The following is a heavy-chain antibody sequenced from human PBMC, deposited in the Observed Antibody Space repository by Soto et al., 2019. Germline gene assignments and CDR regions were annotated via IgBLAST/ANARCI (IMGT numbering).Heavy chain of an antibody. Sequence: SETLSLTCTVSGGSISAYYWSWSRQPAGKGLEWIGRIYTSGSTSYNPSLKSRVTMSIDTSKNQFSVKLTSVTAADTAVYYCARDSGDYSDFDIWAQGTMVTVS. V-gene: IGHV4-4*07. CDR3: ARDSGDYSDFDI. CDR2: IYTSGST. J-gene: IGHJ3*02. CDR1: GGSISAYY. D-gene: IGHD4-17*01.